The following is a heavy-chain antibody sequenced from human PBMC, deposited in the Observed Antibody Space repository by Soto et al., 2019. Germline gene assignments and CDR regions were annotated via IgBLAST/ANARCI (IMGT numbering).Heavy chain of an antibody. V-gene: IGHV3-11*06. CDR1: GFTFSDYY. CDR3: ARDGRIAARTPNWFDP. CDR2: ISSSSSYT. Sequence: QVQLVESGGGLVKPGGSLRLSCAASGFTFSDYYMSWIRQAPGKGLEWVSYISSSSSYTNYADSVKGRFTISRDNAKNSLYLQMNSLRAEDTAVYYCARDGRIAARTPNWFDPWGQGTLVTVSS. J-gene: IGHJ5*02. D-gene: IGHD6-6*01.